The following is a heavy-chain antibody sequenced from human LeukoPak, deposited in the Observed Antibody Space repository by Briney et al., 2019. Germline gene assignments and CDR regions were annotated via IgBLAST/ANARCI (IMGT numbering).Heavy chain of an antibody. CDR3: AKSFSSSWPDYYYYGMDV. V-gene: IGHV3-30*18. D-gene: IGHD6-13*01. Sequence: GGSLRLSCAASGFTFSSYGMHWVRQAPGKGLEWVAVISYDGSNKYYADSVKGRFTISRDNSKNTLYLQMNSLRAEDTAVYYCAKSFSSSWPDYYYYGMDVWGQGTTVTVSS. CDR1: GFTFSSYG. J-gene: IGHJ6*02. CDR2: ISYDGSNK.